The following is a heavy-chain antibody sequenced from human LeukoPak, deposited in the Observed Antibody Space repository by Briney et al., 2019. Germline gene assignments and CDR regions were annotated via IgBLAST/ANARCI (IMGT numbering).Heavy chain of an antibody. D-gene: IGHD3-10*01. Sequence: SETLSLTCTVSGGSISSYYWSWIRQPPGKGLEWIGYIYYSGSTKYNPSLKSRVTISVDTSKNQSSLKLSSVTAADTAVYYCGSGSYYFDYWGQGTLVTVST. J-gene: IGHJ4*02. CDR1: GGSISSYY. V-gene: IGHV4-59*08. CDR2: IYYSGST. CDR3: GSGSYYFDY.